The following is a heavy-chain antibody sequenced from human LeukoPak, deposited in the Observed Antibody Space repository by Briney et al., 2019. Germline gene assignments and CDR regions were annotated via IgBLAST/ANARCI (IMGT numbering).Heavy chain of an antibody. J-gene: IGHJ5*02. D-gene: IGHD3-10*01. V-gene: IGHV4-61*01. CDR1: GYSISSAYY. CDR3: ARGGYYGSGNDFRFDP. Sequence: SETLSLTCSVSGYSISSAYYWSWIRQPPGKGLEWIGYIYYSGSTNYKPSLKSRVTISVDTSKNQFSLKLSSVTAADTAVYYCARGGYYGSGNDFRFDPWGQGTLVTVSS. CDR2: IYYSGST.